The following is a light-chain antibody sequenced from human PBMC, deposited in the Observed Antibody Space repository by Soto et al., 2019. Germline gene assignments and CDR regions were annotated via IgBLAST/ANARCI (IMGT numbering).Light chain of an antibody. CDR3: AAWDDSLNGYV. Sequence: QLVLTQPPSASGTPGQRVTISCSGSNSNIETNTVNWYQQLPGTAPKLLIYSNNQRPSGVPDRLSGSKSGTSASLAISGLQSEDEADYYCAAWDDSLNGYVFGTGTKLTVL. V-gene: IGLV1-44*01. CDR2: SNN. J-gene: IGLJ1*01. CDR1: NSNIETNT.